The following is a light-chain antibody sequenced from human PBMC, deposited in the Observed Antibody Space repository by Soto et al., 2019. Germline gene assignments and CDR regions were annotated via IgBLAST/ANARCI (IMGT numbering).Light chain of an antibody. Sequence: QSALTQPASVSGSPGQSITISCTGTSRDVGGYRFVSWYQHHPGEAPKLIIYEVSNRPSGVSSRFSGSKSGNTASLTISGLQAEDESLYYCSSKSSGSTPMLFGGGTKLTVL. CDR2: EVS. CDR3: SSKSSGSTPML. CDR1: SRDVGGYRF. V-gene: IGLV2-14*01. J-gene: IGLJ3*02.